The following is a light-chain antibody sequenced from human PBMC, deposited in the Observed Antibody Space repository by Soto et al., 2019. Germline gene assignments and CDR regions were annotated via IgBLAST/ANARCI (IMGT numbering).Light chain of an antibody. J-gene: IGKJ1*01. CDR2: DAS. CDR3: QQYNSYSP. V-gene: IGKV1-5*01. CDR1: QSFSGT. Sequence: DIQMTQSPSPLSGSVGDRVTITCRASQSFSGTLAWYQQKPRKAPRLLIYDASSLERGVPARFSGSGSGTEFTLTISSLQPDDFAAYFCQQYNSYSPFGQGSKVAIK.